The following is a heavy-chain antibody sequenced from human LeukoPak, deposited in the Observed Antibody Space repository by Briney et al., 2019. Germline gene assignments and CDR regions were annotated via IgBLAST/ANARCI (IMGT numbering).Heavy chain of an antibody. CDR1: GGSISSSSYY. V-gene: IGHV4-39*01. D-gene: IGHD4-11*01. CDR2: IYYSGST. CDR3: ARQGGTTSRLDY. Sequence: PSETLSLTCTVSGGSISSSSYYWGWIRQPPGEGLEWIGNIYYSGSTYCNPSLKSRVTISVDTSKNQFSLKLSSVTAADTAVYYCARQGGTTSRLDYWGQGTLVTVSS. J-gene: IGHJ4*02.